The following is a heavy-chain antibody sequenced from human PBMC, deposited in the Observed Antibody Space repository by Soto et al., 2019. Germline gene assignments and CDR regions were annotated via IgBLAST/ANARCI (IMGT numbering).Heavy chain of an antibody. J-gene: IGHJ4*02. D-gene: IGHD2-15*01. CDR1: GGTFSSYA. Sequence: QVQLVQSGAEVKKPGSSVKVSCKASGGTFSSYAISWVRQAPGQELEWMGGIIPIFGTANYAQKFQGRVTITADESTSTAYMELSSLRSEDTAVYYCARAPPAISKPLLTDYYFDYWGQGTLVTVSS. V-gene: IGHV1-69*01. CDR2: IIPIFGTA. CDR3: ARAPPAISKPLLTDYYFDY.